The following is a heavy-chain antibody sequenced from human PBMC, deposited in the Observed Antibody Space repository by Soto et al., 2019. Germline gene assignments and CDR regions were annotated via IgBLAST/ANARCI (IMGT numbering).Heavy chain of an antibody. CDR2: INSDGSST. V-gene: IGHV3-74*01. CDR3: VRDTFGVDY. J-gene: IGHJ4*02. Sequence: GGSLRLSCAASVFTFSNYWMHWVRRAPGKGLVWVSQINSDGSSTSYADSVKGRFTVSRDNAKNTLYLQMNSLRAEDTAVYYCVRDTFGVDYWGQGTLVIVSS. D-gene: IGHD3-10*01. CDR1: VFTFSNYW.